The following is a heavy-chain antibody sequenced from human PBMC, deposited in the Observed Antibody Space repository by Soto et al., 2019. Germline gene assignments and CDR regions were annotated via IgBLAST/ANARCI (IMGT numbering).Heavy chain of an antibody. Sequence: QLQLQESGPGLVKPSETLSLTCTVSGGSISSSSYYWGWIRQPPGQGLEWIGSIYYSGSTYYNPSLKSRVTISVDTSKNQFSLKLSSVTAADTAVYYCARQSSGWFQYYFDYWGQGTLVTVSS. CDR2: IYYSGST. D-gene: IGHD6-19*01. J-gene: IGHJ4*02. CDR3: ARQSSGWFQYYFDY. V-gene: IGHV4-39*01. CDR1: GGSISSSSYY.